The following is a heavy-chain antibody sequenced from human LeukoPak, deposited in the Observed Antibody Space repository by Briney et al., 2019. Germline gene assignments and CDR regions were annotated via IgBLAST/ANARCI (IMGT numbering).Heavy chain of an antibody. J-gene: IGHJ4*02. CDR2: IYSGGST. CDR1: GFTVSSIY. V-gene: IGHV3-53*01. D-gene: IGHD1/OR15-1a*01. CDR3: ARQNTYYFDY. Sequence: WGSLRFSCAASGFTVSSIYMSWLRQAPGQELEWGSVIYSGGSTYYADSVKGRFTISTDNSKNTLYLQMNSLRAEDTAVYYGARQNTYYFDYWGQGTLVTVSS.